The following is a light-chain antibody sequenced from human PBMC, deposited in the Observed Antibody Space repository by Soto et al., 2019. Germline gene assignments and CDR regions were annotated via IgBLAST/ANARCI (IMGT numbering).Light chain of an antibody. CDR3: MQGTHWPYT. Sequence: DAVLTQSPLSLPVTLGQPASISCSSSQSLVHSGGNTYLNWFQQRPGQSPRRLIYKVSERDSGVPDRFSGSASGTDFTLEISRVEAEDVGVYYCMQGTHWPYTFGQGTKLEIK. CDR1: QSLVHSGGNTY. CDR2: KVS. V-gene: IGKV2-30*02. J-gene: IGKJ2*01.